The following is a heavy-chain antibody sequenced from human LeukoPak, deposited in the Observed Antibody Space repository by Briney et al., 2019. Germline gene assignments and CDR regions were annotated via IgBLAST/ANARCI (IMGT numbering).Heavy chain of an antibody. CDR2: ISSRSSCI. CDR1: GFTFSSYS. CDR3: ARVLGMGYYDSSPTRDAFDI. D-gene: IGHD3-22*01. J-gene: IGHJ3*02. Sequence: GGSLRLSCAASGFTFSSYSMNWVGQAPGKGLEWVSYISSRSSCIYYADSAKGRFTISRDNAKNSLYLQMNSLRAEDTALYYCARVLGMGYYDSSPTRDAFDIWGQGTMVTVSS. V-gene: IGHV3-21*04.